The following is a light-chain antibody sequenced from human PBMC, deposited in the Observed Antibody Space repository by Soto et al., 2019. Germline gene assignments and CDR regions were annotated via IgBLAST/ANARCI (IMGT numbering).Light chain of an antibody. Sequence: QSALTQPPSVSGSPGQSVTISCTGTSSDVGSYNRVSWYQQPPGTAPKLMIYEVSNRPSGVPDRFSGSKSGNTASLTISGLQPEDEADYYCSSFTSDSVVFGGGTKVTVL. J-gene: IGLJ2*01. CDR1: SSDVGSYNR. CDR3: SSFTSDSVV. V-gene: IGLV2-18*02. CDR2: EVS.